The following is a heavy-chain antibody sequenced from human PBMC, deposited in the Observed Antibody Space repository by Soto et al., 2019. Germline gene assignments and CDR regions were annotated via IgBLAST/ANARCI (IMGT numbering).Heavy chain of an antibody. CDR2: IIPIFGTA. Sequence: QVQLVQSGAEVKKPESSVKVSCKASGGTFSSYAISWVRQAPGQGLEWMGGIIPIFGTANYAQKFQGRVTITADEYTSTAYMELSSLRSEDTAVYYCARWRRYSGSKYYYYGMDVWGQGTTVTVSS. V-gene: IGHV1-69*01. CDR1: GGTFSSYA. CDR3: ARWRRYSGSKYYYYGMDV. J-gene: IGHJ6*02. D-gene: IGHD5-12*01.